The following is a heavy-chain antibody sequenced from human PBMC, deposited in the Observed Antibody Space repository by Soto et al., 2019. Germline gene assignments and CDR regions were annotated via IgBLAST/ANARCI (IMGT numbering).Heavy chain of an antibody. Sequence: QLVESGGGLVKPGGSLRLSCEASGFIFSDFYMAWIRQAPGKGLEWVSYISSDGDSTYADPVKGRFTISRDNAKNSLYLQMNSLRVEDTAVYYCVRDRDRRWFDPWGQGTLVTVSS. V-gene: IGHV3-11*01. CDR1: GFIFSDFY. D-gene: IGHD3-10*01. CDR3: VRDRDRRWFDP. J-gene: IGHJ5*02. CDR2: ISSDGDST.